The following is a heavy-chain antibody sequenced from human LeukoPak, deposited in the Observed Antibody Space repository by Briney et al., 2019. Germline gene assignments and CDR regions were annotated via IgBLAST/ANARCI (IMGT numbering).Heavy chain of an antibody. V-gene: IGHV4-31*11. D-gene: IGHD2-2*01. Sequence: SETLSLTCAVSGGSITRGGYYWSWIRQHPGKGLEWIGYIYYSGSTYYNPSLKSRVTISVDTSKNQFSLKLSSVTAADTAVYYCARVSQYQLTYNWFDPWGQGTLVTVSS. CDR1: GGSITRGGYY. CDR3: ARVSQYQLTYNWFDP. CDR2: IYYSGST. J-gene: IGHJ5*02.